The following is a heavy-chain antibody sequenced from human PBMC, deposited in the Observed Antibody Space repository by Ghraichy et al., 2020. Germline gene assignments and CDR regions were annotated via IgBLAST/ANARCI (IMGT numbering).Heavy chain of an antibody. V-gene: IGHV1-3*01. D-gene: IGHD7-27*01. CDR3: VKVWGGYYFDS. Sequence: ASVKVSCKATGYSFTNYGMHWMRQAPGQSLEWMGWIHPGNGVARYAQLFQGRVTFTTDTSTTTAFMEMGSLRSDDTAVYFCVKVWGGYYFDSWGLGTLVSVSS. CDR1: GYSFTNYG. J-gene: IGHJ4*02. CDR2: IHPGNGVA.